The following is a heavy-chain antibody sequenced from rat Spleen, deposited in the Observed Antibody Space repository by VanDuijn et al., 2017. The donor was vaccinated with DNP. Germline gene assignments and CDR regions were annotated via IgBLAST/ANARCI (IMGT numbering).Heavy chain of an antibody. CDR1: GFTFSYYW. CDR2: ITSGRGST. CDR3: ARGSGTYYWYFDF. D-gene: IGHD5-1*01. J-gene: IGHJ1*01. Sequence: EVQLVESGGDLVRPRGSLKLSCAASGFTFSYYWMAWVRQVPGKGLEWIASITSGRGSTSYLDSVRGRFTISRDDAKNTLNLQMNSLRSEDTATYYCARGSGTYYWYFDFWGPGTMVTVSS. V-gene: IGHV5S13*01.